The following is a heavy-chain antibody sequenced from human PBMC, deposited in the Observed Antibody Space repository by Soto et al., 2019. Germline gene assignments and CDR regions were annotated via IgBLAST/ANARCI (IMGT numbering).Heavy chain of an antibody. D-gene: IGHD5-18*01. CDR3: AKDIGGVDTGNYGMDV. V-gene: IGHV3-30*18. Sequence: QVQLVESGGGVVQPGMSLRLSCAASGVTFTNYAMHWVRQAPGKGLGWVADISYHGTEKGYADSVKGRFTISRDNSQNTLYVQMSSLRTEDKAVYYCAKDIGGVDTGNYGMDVWGPGTKVIVSS. CDR1: GVTFTNYA. J-gene: IGHJ6*02. CDR2: ISYHGTEK.